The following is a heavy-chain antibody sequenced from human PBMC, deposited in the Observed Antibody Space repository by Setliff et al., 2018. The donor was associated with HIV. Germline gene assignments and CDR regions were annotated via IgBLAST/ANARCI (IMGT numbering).Heavy chain of an antibody. D-gene: IGHD2-2*01. CDR2: INHSGIT. Sequence: PSETLSLTCAVYGASFSGYYWAWIRQSPGTGLEWIGEINHSGITNYNPTLKSRVTISTDTSKNQFSLRLNSVTAADTAVYYCARVRLRVPPSIFDYWGQGALVPSPQ. CDR3: ARVRLRVPPSIFDY. J-gene: IGHJ4*02. CDR1: GASFSGYY. V-gene: IGHV4-34*01.